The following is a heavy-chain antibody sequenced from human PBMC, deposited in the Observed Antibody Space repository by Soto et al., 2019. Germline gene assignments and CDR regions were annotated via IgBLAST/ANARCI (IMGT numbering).Heavy chain of an antibody. CDR2: IPHDGTNK. J-gene: IGHJ6*02. CDR1: GFTFSSYV. D-gene: IGHD2-2*01. CDR3: AKNKFCSSTSCHYYGMDV. V-gene: IGHV3-30*02. Sequence: GGSLRLSCAASGFTFSSYVMHWVREAPGKGLEWVAVIPHDGTNKYYGDSVKGRFTISRDDSKNTLYLQMNSLRAEDTAVYYCAKNKFCSSTSCHYYGMDVWGQGTTVTV.